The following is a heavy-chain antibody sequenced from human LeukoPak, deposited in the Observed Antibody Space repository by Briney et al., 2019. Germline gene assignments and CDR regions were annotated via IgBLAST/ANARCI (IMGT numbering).Heavy chain of an antibody. CDR2: ISVDGNNK. V-gene: IGHV3-30*18. Sequence: PGGSLRLSCAASGLTFSDYVMHWVRQAPGKGLEWVAVISVDGNNKYYGDSVKGRFTISRDNSKNTLYLQINSLRPEDTAVYYCAKDQSQWGQGTLVIVSS. CDR3: AKDQSQ. CDR1: GLTFSDYV. J-gene: IGHJ4*02.